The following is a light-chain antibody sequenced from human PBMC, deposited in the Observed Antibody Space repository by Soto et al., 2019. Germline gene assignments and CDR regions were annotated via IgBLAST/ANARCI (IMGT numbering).Light chain of an antibody. V-gene: IGKV1-6*01. J-gene: IGKJ4*01. CDR3: LQYFNFPRT. CDR2: SAS. Sequence: AIQMTQSPSSVSASVGDRVTITCRASQGIRNELGWYQQKPGKAPKLLIYSASSLPTGVPSRFSGSGSGTAFIRTISGLQPEDFATYVWLQYFNFPRTVGEGTKV. CDR1: QGIRNE.